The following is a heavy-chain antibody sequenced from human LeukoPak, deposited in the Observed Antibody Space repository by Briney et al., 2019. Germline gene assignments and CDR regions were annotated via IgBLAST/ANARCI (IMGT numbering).Heavy chain of an antibody. Sequence: QTGGSLRLSCAASGSTFSNYAMHWVRQAPGKGLEWVAYIQNDGGRTVYADSVKGRFTISRDNSENTLYLQMNSLRADDTAVYYCSQSGHSSSCACYWGQGALVTVSS. J-gene: IGHJ4*02. CDR3: SQSGHSSSCACY. CDR2: IQNDGGRT. D-gene: IGHD6-13*01. V-gene: IGHV3-30*02. CDR1: GSTFSNYA.